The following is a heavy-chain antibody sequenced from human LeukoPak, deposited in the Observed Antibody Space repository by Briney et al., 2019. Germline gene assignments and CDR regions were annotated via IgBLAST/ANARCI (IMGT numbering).Heavy chain of an antibody. CDR2: IYHSGST. V-gene: IGHV4-4*02. CDR3: ARLLLLGDSSGYYGYYFDY. D-gene: IGHD3-22*01. CDR1: GGSISSSNW. J-gene: IGHJ4*02. Sequence: PSETLSLTCAVSGGSISSSNWWSWVRQPPGKGLEWIGEIYHSGSTNYNPSLKSRVTISVDKSKNQFSLKLSSVTAADTAVYYCARLLLLGDSSGYYGYYFDYWGQGTLVTVSS.